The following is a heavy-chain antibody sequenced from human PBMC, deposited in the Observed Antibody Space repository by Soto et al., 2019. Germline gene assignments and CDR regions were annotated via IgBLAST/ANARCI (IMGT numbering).Heavy chain of an antibody. V-gene: IGHV1-46*01. J-gene: IGHJ5*02. CDR3: ARDHSNTVRGVPFWWFDP. CDR1: GFTFSRHW. D-gene: IGHD2-2*01. CDR2: INPSGDST. Sequence: GASVKVSCKASGFTFSRHWMHWVRQAPGQGLECMGVINPSGDSTRYAQKFQGRVTMTRDTSTTTVYMELSSLRSEDTAVYYCARDHSNTVRGVPFWWFDPWGQGTLVTVSS.